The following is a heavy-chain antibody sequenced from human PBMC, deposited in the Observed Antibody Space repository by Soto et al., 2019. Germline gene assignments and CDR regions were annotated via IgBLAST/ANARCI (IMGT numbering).Heavy chain of an antibody. CDR1: GGAIRTYY. CDR3: SRDRYYTIAGRWFDR. Sequence: SEPLSLTSTVSGGAIRTYYWIWIRHPPGKGLEWIGYVYYSGSTNYNPSLKRRVTISVDTSKNQFSVKLCCVTASDTSVYSSSRDRYYTIAGRWFDRWGHGVLVTVYS. CDR2: VYYSGST. D-gene: IGHD2-2*02. J-gene: IGHJ5*02. V-gene: IGHV4-59*01.